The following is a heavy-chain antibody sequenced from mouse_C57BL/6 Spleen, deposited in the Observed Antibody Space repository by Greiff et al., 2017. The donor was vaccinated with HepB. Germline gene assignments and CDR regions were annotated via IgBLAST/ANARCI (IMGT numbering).Heavy chain of an antibody. CDR2: ISSGGDYI. V-gene: IGHV5-9-1*02. CDR1: GFTFSSYA. CDR3: TREGYHVDAMDY. J-gene: IGHJ4*01. Sequence: EVQGVESGEGLVKPGGSLKLSCAASGFTFSSYAMSWVRQTPEKRLEWVAYISSGGDYIYYAETVKGRFTISRDNARNTLYLQMSSLKSEDTAMYYCTREGYHVDAMDYWGQGTSVTVSS. D-gene: IGHD2-14*01.